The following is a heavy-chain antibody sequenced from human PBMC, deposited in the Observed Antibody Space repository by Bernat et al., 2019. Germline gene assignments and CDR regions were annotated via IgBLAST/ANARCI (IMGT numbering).Heavy chain of an antibody. D-gene: IGHD1-26*01. CDR3: ARGLPTTPHFLDP. CDR2: IDAANVNT. J-gene: IGHJ5*02. V-gene: IGHV1-3*01. Sequence: QVQLVQSGAEVKKPGASVKVSCKASGDTFTNNAIHWVRQAPGQRPEWMGWIDAANVNTKYSQNFQDRLTISSDTSAGTAYMELSSLRFEDTAVYYCARGLPTTPHFLDPWGQGTLVTVPS. CDR1: GDTFTNNA.